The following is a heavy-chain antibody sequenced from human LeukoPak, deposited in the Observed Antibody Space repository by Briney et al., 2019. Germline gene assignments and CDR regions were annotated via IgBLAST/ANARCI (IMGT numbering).Heavy chain of an antibody. V-gene: IGHV3-66*01. D-gene: IGHD4-4*01. CDR3: ARDHPGTVTNL. Sequence: GGSLRLSCAASGFTFSSYFMGWVRQAPGKGLEWVSVIYSGGSTYYADSVKGRFTISRDNSKNTLYLQMNSLRAEDTAVYYCARDHPGTVTNLWGQGTLVTVSS. J-gene: IGHJ4*02. CDR2: IYSGGST. CDR1: GFTFSSYF.